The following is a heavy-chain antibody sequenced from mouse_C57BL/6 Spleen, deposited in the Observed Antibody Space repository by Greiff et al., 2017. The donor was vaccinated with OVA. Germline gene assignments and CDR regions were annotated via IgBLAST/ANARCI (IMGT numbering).Heavy chain of an antibody. CDR1: GFTFSDYG. CDR2: ISSGSSTI. J-gene: IGHJ4*01. CDR3: AREHGNFCYYGMDY. Sequence: EVMLVESGGGLVKPGGSLKLSCAASGFTFSDYGMHWVRQAPEKGLEWVAYISSGSSTIYYADTVKGRFTISRDNAKNTLFLQMTSLRSEDTAMYYCAREHGNFCYYGMDYWGQGTSVTVSS. V-gene: IGHV5-17*01. D-gene: IGHD2-1*01.